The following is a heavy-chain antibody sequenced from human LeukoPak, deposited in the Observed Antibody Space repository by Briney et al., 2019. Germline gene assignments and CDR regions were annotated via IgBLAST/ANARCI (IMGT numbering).Heavy chain of an antibody. V-gene: IGHV4-39*02. Sequence: PSETLSLTCTVSGGSISSSSYYWGWIRQPPGKGLEWIGSIYYSGSTYYNPSLKSRVTISVDTSKNQFSLKLSSVTAADTAVYYCAREGYFSWRYYYMDVWGKGTTVTVSS. CDR1: GGSISSSSYY. CDR3: AREGYFSWRYYYMDV. CDR2: IYYSGST. J-gene: IGHJ6*03. D-gene: IGHD2/OR15-2a*01.